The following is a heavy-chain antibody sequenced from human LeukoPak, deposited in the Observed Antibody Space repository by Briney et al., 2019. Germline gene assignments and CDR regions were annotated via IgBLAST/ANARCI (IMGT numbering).Heavy chain of an antibody. CDR3: ARVRVLRYFDWLLFSGWFDP. CDR2: INHSGST. CDR1: GGSFSGYY. D-gene: IGHD3-9*01. Sequence: PSETLSLTCAVYGGSFSGYYWSWIRQPPGKGLEWIGEINHSGSTNYNPSLKSRVTISVDTSKNQFSLKLSSVTAADTAVYYCARVRVLRYFDWLLFSGWFDPWGQGTLVTVSS. V-gene: IGHV4-34*01. J-gene: IGHJ5*02.